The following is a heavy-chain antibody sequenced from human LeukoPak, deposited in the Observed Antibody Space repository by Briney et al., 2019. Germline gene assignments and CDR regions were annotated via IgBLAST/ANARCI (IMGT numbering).Heavy chain of an antibody. J-gene: IGHJ5*02. CDR2: ISGSGGST. D-gene: IGHD6-19*01. CDR1: GFTFSSYA. Sequence: PGGSLRLSCAASGFTFSSYAMSWVRQAPGKGLEWVSAISGSGGSTYYADSVKGRFTISRDNSKNTLYLQMNSLRAEDTAVYYCAKDQAVAVWKNWFDPWGQGTLVTVSS. V-gene: IGHV3-23*01. CDR3: AKDQAVAVWKNWFDP.